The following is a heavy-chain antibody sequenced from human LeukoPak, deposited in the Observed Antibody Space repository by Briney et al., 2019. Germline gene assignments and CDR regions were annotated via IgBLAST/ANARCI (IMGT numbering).Heavy chain of an antibody. CDR2: ISSSGSTI. CDR3: ARDGTTVTLNWFDP. Sequence: GGSLRLSCAASGFTFSDYYMSWIRQAPGKGLEWVSYISSSGSTIYYADSVKGRFTISRDNAKNSLYLQMNSLRAEDTAVYYCARDGTTVTLNWFDPWGQGTLVTVSS. D-gene: IGHD4-17*01. CDR1: GFTFSDYY. J-gene: IGHJ5*02. V-gene: IGHV3-11*04.